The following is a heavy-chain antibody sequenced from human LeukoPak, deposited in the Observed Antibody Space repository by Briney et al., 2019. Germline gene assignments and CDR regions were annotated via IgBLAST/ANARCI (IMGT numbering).Heavy chain of an antibody. D-gene: IGHD4-17*01. CDR3: ARGYDTVTSVVGY. Sequence: GGSLRLSCAASGFTFSSYAMHWVRQAPGKGLEWVAVISYDGSNKYYADSVKGRFTISRDNSKNTLYLQMNSLRAEDTAVYYCARGYDTVTSVVGYWGQGTLVTVSS. J-gene: IGHJ4*02. V-gene: IGHV3-30-3*01. CDR1: GFTFSSYA. CDR2: ISYDGSNK.